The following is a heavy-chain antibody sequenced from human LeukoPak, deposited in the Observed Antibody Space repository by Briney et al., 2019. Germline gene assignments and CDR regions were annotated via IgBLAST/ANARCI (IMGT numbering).Heavy chain of an antibody. V-gene: IGHV1-69*05. Sequence: ASVKVSCKASGGTFSSYAISWVRQAPGQGLEWMGGIIPIFGTVNYAQKFQGRVTITRNTSISTVYMELSSLRSEDTAVYYCARGRIARLPYFDYWGQGTLVTVSS. CDR3: ARGRIARLPYFDY. CDR2: IIPIFGTV. D-gene: IGHD5-18*01. CDR1: GGTFSSYA. J-gene: IGHJ4*02.